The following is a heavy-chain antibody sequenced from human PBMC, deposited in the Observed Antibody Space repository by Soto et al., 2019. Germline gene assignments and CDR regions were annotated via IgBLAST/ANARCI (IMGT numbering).Heavy chain of an antibody. D-gene: IGHD6-19*01. Sequence: ASVKVSCKASGYTFTSYGISWVLQAPGQGLEWMGWISAYNGNTNYAQKLQGRVTMTTDTSTSTAYMELRSLRSDDTAVYYCARDGAVAGTAWFDPWGQGTLVTVSS. CDR2: ISAYNGNT. V-gene: IGHV1-18*01. J-gene: IGHJ5*02. CDR3: ARDGAVAGTAWFDP. CDR1: GYTFTSYG.